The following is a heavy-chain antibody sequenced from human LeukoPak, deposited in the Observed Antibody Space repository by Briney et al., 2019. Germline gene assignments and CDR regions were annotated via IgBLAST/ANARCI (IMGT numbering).Heavy chain of an antibody. CDR3: ARDPNCSGGSCVRFRAFDI. J-gene: IGHJ3*02. Sequence: GGSLRLSCAASGFTFNNYAMSWVRQAPGKGLEWVSAISGSDAGTYYADSVKGRFTISRDNAKNSLYLQMNSLRAEDTAVYYCARDPNCSGGSCVRFRAFDIWGQGTMVTVSS. D-gene: IGHD2-15*01. CDR1: GFTFNNYA. CDR2: ISGSDAGT. V-gene: IGHV3-23*01.